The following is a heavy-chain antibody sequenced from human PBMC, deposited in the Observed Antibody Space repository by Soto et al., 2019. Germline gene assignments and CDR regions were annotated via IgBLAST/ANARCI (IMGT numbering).Heavy chain of an antibody. J-gene: IGHJ4*02. CDR1: GGSISDYY. V-gene: IGHV4-59*08. Sequence: QVQLQESGPGLVKPSETLSLTCTVSGGSISDYYWSWIRQPPGKGLEWVGYIYYTGTTTYNPSLKSRLTLSVDMSKNQFSLKLRSVSAADTAVYYCARLGRWLQALDSWGQGTLVTVSS. D-gene: IGHD5-12*01. CDR2: IYYTGTT. CDR3: ARLGRWLQALDS.